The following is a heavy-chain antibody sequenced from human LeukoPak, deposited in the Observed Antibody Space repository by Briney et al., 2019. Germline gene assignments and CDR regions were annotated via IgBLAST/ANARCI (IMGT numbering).Heavy chain of an antibody. CDR1: GFTFSNYW. D-gene: IGHD6-6*01. J-gene: IGHJ4*02. CDR3: AVEYRSARFDY. CDR2: IKQDGSEK. V-gene: IGHV3-7*01. Sequence: GGSLRLSCVASGFTFSNYWMTWVRQAPGKGLEWVANIKQDGSEKNYVDSVKGRFTISRDNAKNSLYLQMNSLRAEDTAVYYCAVEYRSARFDYWGQGTLVTVSS.